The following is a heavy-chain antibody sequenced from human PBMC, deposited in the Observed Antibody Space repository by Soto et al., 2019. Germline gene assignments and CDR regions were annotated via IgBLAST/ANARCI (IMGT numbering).Heavy chain of an antibody. CDR3: ARETEAGTGDDWFDP. J-gene: IGHJ5*02. CDR1: GFTFSSYE. D-gene: IGHD6-13*01. V-gene: IGHV3-48*03. CDR2: ISSSVSTI. Sequence: PGGSLRLSCAASGFTFSSYEMNWVRQAPGKGLEWVSYISSSVSTIYYADSVKGRFTISRDNAKNSLYLQMNSLRAEDTAVYYCARETEAGTGDDWFDPWGQGTMVTVSS.